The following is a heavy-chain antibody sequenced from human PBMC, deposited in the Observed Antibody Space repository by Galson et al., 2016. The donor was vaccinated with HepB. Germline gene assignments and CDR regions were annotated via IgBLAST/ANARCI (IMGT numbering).Heavy chain of an antibody. CDR1: GGSIGTSSYY. D-gene: IGHD4-23*01. CDR2: IFYTGST. J-gene: IGHJ3*02. V-gene: IGHV4-39*02. Sequence: SETLSLTCIVSGGSIGTSSYYWDWIRQPPGKGLEWIGSIFYTGSTYYNPSLESRVTISEDTSKNHFSLKLSSVTAEDTAVYYCTSAPTNDDGDKGAFRIWGQGTMVTVSS. CDR3: TSAPTNDDGDKGAFRI.